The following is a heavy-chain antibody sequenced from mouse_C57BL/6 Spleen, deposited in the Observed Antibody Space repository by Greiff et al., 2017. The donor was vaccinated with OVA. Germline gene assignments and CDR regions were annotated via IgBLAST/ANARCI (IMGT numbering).Heavy chain of an antibody. D-gene: IGHD2-4*01. Sequence: QVQLQQPGAELVKPGASVKVSCKASGYTFTSYWMHWVKQRPGQGLEWIGRIHPSDSDTNYNQKFKGMATLTVDKSSSTAYMQLSSLTSEDSAVYYCAIEGDDYDVGENAMDYWGQGTSVTVSS. J-gene: IGHJ4*01. CDR3: AIEGDDYDVGENAMDY. CDR1: GYTFTSYW. V-gene: IGHV1-74*01. CDR2: IHPSDSDT.